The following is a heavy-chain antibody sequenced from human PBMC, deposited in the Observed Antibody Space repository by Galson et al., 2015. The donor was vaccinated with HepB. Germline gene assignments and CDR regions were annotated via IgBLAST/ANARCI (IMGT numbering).Heavy chain of an antibody. J-gene: IGHJ4*02. Sequence: SLRLSCAASGFTFSSYAMHWVRQAPGKGLEWVAVISYDGSNKYYADSVKGRFTISRDNSKNTLYLQMNSLRAEDTAVYYCARDHFPTSRYYDSSGYYLGLDYWGQGTLVTVSS. V-gene: IGHV3-30*04. CDR3: ARDHFPTSRYYDSSGYYLGLDY. CDR2: ISYDGSNK. CDR1: GFTFSSYA. D-gene: IGHD3-22*01.